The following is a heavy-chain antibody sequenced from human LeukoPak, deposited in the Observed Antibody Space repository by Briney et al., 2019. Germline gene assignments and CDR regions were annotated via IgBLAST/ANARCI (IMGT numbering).Heavy chain of an antibody. D-gene: IGHD3-22*01. Sequence: PSETLSLTCTVSGYSISSGYYWGWIRQPPGKGLEWIGSIYHSGSTYYNPSLKSRVTMSVDTSKNQFSLKLSSVTAAGTAVYYCARSLHRYYDSSAPPYYFDYWGQGTLVTVSS. CDR3: ARSLHRYYDSSAPPYYFDY. CDR2: IYHSGST. J-gene: IGHJ4*02. CDR1: GYSISSGYY. V-gene: IGHV4-38-2*02.